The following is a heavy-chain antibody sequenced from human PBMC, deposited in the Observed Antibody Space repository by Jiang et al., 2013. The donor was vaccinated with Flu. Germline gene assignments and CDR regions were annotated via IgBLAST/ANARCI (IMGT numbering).Heavy chain of an antibody. Sequence: SGPGLVKPSETLSLTCIVSGGSISSYYWSWIRQPPGKGLDWIGYINYSGSTNYNPSLKSRVTISIDTSKNQFSLKLSSVTAADTAVYYCARDPVNSSWYFDLWGRGTLVTVS. V-gene: IGHV4-59*01. CDR2: INYSGST. CDR3: ARDPVNSSWYFDL. J-gene: IGHJ2*01. D-gene: IGHD6-13*01. CDR1: GGSISSYY.